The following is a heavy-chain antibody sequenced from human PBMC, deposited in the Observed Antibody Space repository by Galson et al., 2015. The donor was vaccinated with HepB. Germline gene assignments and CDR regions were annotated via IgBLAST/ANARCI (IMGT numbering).Heavy chain of an antibody. CDR3: AREGRDYYDSRPPPMDV. Sequence: SLRLSCAASGFTFSSYAMHWVRQAPGKGLEWVAVISYDGSNKYYADSVKGRFTISRDNSKNTLYLQMNSLRAEDTAVYYCAREGRDYYDSRPPPMDVWGQGTTVTVSS. V-gene: IGHV3-30*04. D-gene: IGHD3-22*01. CDR1: GFTFSSYA. J-gene: IGHJ6*02. CDR2: ISYDGSNK.